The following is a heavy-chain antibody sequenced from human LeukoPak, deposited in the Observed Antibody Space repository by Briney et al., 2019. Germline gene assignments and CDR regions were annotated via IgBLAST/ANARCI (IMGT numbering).Heavy chain of an antibody. J-gene: IGHJ4*02. Sequence: PGGSLRLSCAASGFTFSSYGMNWVRQAPGKGLEWVSYISSTGNTIYYADSVKGRFTISRDNAKNSLSLQMNSLRAEDTAFYYCARDLSADYVWGSYRGLDYWGQGTLVTVSS. CDR1: GFTFSSYG. D-gene: IGHD3-16*02. CDR2: ISSTGNTI. V-gene: IGHV3-48*04. CDR3: ARDLSADYVWGSYRGLDY.